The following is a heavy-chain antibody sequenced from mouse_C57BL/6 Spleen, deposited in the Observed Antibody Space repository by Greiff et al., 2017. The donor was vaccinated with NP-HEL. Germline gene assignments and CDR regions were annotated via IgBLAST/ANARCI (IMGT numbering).Heavy chain of an antibody. D-gene: IGHD2-1*01. CDR3: TTSGNYGGDAMDY. CDR1: GYTFTSYW. J-gene: IGHJ4*01. Sequence: VQLQQSGTVLARPGASVKMSCKTSGYTFTSYWMHWVKQRPGQGLEWIGAIYPGNSDTSYNQKFKGKAKLTAVTSASTAYMELSSLTNEDSAVYYCTTSGNYGGDAMDYWGQGTSVTVSS. CDR2: IYPGNSDT. V-gene: IGHV1-5*01.